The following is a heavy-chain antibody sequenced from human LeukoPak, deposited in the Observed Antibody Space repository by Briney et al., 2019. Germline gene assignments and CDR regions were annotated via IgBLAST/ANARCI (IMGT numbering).Heavy chain of an antibody. CDR3: ATLVVPAANDY. CDR1: GGTFSSYA. CDR2: IIPIFGTA. J-gene: IGHJ4*02. Sequence: SSVKVSYKASGGTFSSYAISWVRQAPGQGLEWMGGIIPIFGTANYAQKFQGRVTITADESTSTAYMELSSLRSEDTAVYYCATLVVPAANDYWGQGTLVTVSS. V-gene: IGHV1-69*01. D-gene: IGHD2-2*01.